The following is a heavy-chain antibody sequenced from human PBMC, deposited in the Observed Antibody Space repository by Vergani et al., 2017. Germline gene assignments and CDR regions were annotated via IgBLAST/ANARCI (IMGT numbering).Heavy chain of an antibody. CDR1: GFTFTNFA. J-gene: IGHJ3*01. Sequence: EVQLLESGGNLVQPGGSLRLSCAASGFTFTNFAMTWVRQAPGEGLEWVSGISGSGGFTYYADSVKGWFTISRDNSKNTLYLQMNSLRAEDTAVYYCVRDVRVSRTWGQGTLVAVSS. CDR3: VRDVRVSRT. V-gene: IGHV3-23*01. CDR2: ISGSGGFT.